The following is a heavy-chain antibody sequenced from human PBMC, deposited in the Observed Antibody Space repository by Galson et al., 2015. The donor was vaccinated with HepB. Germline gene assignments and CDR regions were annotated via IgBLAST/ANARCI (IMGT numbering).Heavy chain of an antibody. D-gene: IGHD1-26*01. J-gene: IGHJ5*02. CDR3: ARALPPLRGSYYGWFDP. Sequence: SLRLSCAASGFTFSSYGMHWVRQAPGKGLEWVAVIWYDGSNKYYADSVKGRFTISRDNSKNTLYLQMNSLRAEDTAVYYCARALPPLRGSYYGWFDPWGQGTLVTVSS. V-gene: IGHV3-33*08. CDR2: IWYDGSNK. CDR1: GFTFSSYG.